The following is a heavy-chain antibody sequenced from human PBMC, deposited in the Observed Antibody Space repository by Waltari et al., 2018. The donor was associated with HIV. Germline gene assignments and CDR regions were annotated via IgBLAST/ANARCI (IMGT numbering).Heavy chain of an antibody. CDR1: GESFSDFPRKPNRSFNDYC. CDR3: ARGVGPDHIWANYPDF. Sequence: QVELQQWGTGLLKPSETLSLTCAVYGESFSDFPRKPNRSFNDYCCIWLRPPPGKALEWIGEISRGGSTNYNPSLKRPISLSIDTSKKQFSLKLPSVTAADTAVYYCARGVGPDHIWANYPDFWGQGSLVVVSP. CDR2: ISRGGST. J-gene: IGHJ4*02. D-gene: IGHD3-16*01. V-gene: IGHV4-34*01.